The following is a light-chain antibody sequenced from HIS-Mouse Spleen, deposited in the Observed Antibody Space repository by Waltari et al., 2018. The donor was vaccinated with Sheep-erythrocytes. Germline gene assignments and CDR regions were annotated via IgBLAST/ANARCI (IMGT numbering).Light chain of an antibody. V-gene: IGLV1-36*01. Sequence: QSVLTQPPSVSEAPRQRVTISCSGSSSNIGNNAVNWYHQLPGKDPKLLIYYDDLLPSGVSDRFSGSKSGTSDSRASSGLQSEDEADYYCAAWDDSLNGWVFGGGTKLTVL. J-gene: IGLJ3*02. CDR3: AAWDDSLNGWV. CDR2: YDD. CDR1: SSNIGNNA.